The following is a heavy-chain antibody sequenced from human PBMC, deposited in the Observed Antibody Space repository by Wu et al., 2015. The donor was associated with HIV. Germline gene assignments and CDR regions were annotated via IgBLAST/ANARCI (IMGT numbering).Heavy chain of an antibody. Sequence: QVRLVQSGAEVKKPGSSVKVSCKASGGTFSSYVISWVRQAPGQGLEWMGRIIPIFGPANYAQKFQGRVTITADESTSTAYMELSSLRSEDTAVYYCARDPPMIGEDSYYGMDVWGQGTTVTVSS. V-gene: IGHV1-69*13. CDR1: GGTFSSYV. CDR3: ARDPPMIGEDSYYGMDV. J-gene: IGHJ6*02. CDR2: IIPIFGPA. D-gene: IGHD3-22*01.